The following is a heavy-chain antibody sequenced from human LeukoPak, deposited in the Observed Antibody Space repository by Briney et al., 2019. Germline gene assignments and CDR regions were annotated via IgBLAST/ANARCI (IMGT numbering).Heavy chain of an antibody. CDR2: INSDGKIT. CDR1: GFTLGRYG. D-gene: IGHD2-21*01. J-gene: IGHJ4*02. Sequence: GGSLRLSCAASGFTLGRYGMHWFRQAPGTGLVWVARINSDGKITDYADSVRGRFTTSRDNTKNTVYLQMSSLRAEDTGVYYCARGQHACGRGYPNYWGQGTLVIVSS. CDR3: ARGQHACGRGYPNY. V-gene: IGHV3-74*01.